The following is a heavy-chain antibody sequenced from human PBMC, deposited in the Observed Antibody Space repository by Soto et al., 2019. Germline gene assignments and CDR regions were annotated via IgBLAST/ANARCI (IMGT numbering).Heavy chain of an antibody. Sequence: ASVKVSCKASGYTFTGYYMHSVRQAPGQGLEWMGWIDPNSGGTNYAQKFQGRVTMTRDTSISTAYMELSRLRSDDTAVYYCACGYSYGYSLYYYGMDVWGQGTTVTVSS. D-gene: IGHD5-18*01. CDR3: ACGYSYGYSLYYYGMDV. J-gene: IGHJ6*02. CDR2: IDPNSGGT. V-gene: IGHV1-2*02. CDR1: GYTFTGYY.